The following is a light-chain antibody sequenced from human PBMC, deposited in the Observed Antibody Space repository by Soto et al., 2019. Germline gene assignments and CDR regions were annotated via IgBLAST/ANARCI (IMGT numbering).Light chain of an antibody. Sequence: QSALTQPASVSGSPGQSITISCNGTSRDVGAYDYVSWYLQYPDKAPHLLIYYFDHRPSGVYSRFSGSKSGNTASLTISGIKSEDEGDYYCCSYADGSIYFFGTGAKLTVL. CDR3: CSYADGSIYF. CDR2: YFD. CDR1: SRDVGAYDY. J-gene: IGLJ1*01. V-gene: IGLV2-14*03.